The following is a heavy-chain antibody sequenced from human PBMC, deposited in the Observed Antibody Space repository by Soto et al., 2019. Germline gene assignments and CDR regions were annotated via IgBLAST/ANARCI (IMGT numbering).Heavy chain of an antibody. Sequence: QVQLVQSGAEVKKPGSSVKVSCKASGGTFSSYAISWVRQAPGQGLEWIGGIIPIFGTANYAQKFKGRVTITADESTSTAYMELSSLRSEDTAVYYCVIAGVGATPDYYYYGMDVWGQGTTVTVSS. CDR3: VIAGVGATPDYYYYGMDV. CDR2: IIPIFGTA. J-gene: IGHJ6*02. V-gene: IGHV1-69*12. D-gene: IGHD1-26*01. CDR1: GGTFSSYA.